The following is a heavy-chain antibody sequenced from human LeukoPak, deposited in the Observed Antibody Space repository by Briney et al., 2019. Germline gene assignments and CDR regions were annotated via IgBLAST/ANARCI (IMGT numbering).Heavy chain of an antibody. CDR2: ISSSGSTI. V-gene: IGHV3-48*03. J-gene: IGHJ6*03. D-gene: IGHD6-13*01. CDR3: AKTAAVTLVEWYYYYMDV. Sequence: GGSLRLSCAASGFTFSSYEMNWVRQAPGKGLEWVSYISSSGSTIYYADSVKGRFTISRDNSKNTLYLQMNSLRAEDTAVYYCAKTAAVTLVEWYYYYMDVWGKGTTVTVSS. CDR1: GFTFSSYE.